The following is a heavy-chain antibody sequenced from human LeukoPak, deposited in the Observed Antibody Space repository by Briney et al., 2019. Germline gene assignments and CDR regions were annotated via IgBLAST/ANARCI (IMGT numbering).Heavy chain of an antibody. Sequence: SETLSLTCTVSGGSISSSSYYWGWIRQPPGKGLEWIGSIYYSGSTYYNPSLKSRVTISVDTSKNQFSLKLSSVTAADTAVYYCARVVLMGEGSVDPWGQGTLVTVSS. CDR3: ARVVLMGEGSVDP. D-gene: IGHD2-8*01. CDR1: GGSISSSSYY. CDR2: IYYSGST. V-gene: IGHV4-39*07. J-gene: IGHJ5*02.